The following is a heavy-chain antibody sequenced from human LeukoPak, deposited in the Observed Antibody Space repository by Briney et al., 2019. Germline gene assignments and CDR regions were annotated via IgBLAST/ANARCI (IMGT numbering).Heavy chain of an antibody. V-gene: IGHV4-39*01. CDR2: IYYSGST. CDR1: GGSISSSSYY. D-gene: IGHD5-24*01. Sequence: PSETLSLTCTVSGGSISSSSYYWSWIRQPPGKGLEWIGSIYYSGSTYYNPSLKSRVTISVDTSKNQFSLKLSSVTAADTAVYYCARRDRWLQFDYWGQGTLVTVSS. J-gene: IGHJ4*02. CDR3: ARRDRWLQFDY.